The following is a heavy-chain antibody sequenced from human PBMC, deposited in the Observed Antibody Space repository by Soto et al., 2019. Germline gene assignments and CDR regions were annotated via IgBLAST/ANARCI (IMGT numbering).Heavy chain of an antibody. CDR2: IYYGGST. D-gene: IGHD5-12*01. Sequence: SETLSLTCSVSGGSIKSSSYYWAWIRKPPGKGLEWIGSIYYGGSTYYNPSLKSRVTISVDTSKNQFSLKLTSVTAADTAVYSSARWWDSGSDDTYYFCYRGQGTMFAVSS. V-gene: IGHV4-39*01. CDR3: ARWWDSGSDDTYYFCY. CDR1: GGSIKSSSYY. J-gene: IGHJ4*02.